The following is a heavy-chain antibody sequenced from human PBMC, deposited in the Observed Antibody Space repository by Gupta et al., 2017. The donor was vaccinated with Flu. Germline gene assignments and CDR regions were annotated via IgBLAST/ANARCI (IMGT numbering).Heavy chain of an antibody. D-gene: IGHD1-26*01. V-gene: IGHV4-59*01. Sequence: QVQLQESGPGLVKPSETLSLTCTVSGGSISSYYWSWIRQPPGKGLEWIGYIYYSGSTNYNPSLKSRVTISVDTSKNQFSLKLSSVTAADTAVYYCASHSGPLPWGAFDIWGQGTMVTVSS. CDR3: ASHSGPLPWGAFDI. J-gene: IGHJ3*02. CDR1: GGSISSYY. CDR2: IYYSGST.